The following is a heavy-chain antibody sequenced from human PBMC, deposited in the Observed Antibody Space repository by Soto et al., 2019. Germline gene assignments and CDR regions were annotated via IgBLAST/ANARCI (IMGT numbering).Heavy chain of an antibody. CDR2: IRSKANSYAT. Sequence: GGSLRLSCAASGFTFSGSAMHWVRQASGKGLEWVGRIRSKANSYATAYAASVKGRFTISRDDSKNTAYLQMNSLKTEDTAVYYCTRLPYSYGSVHGMDVWGQGTTVTVSS. D-gene: IGHD5-18*01. J-gene: IGHJ6*02. CDR3: TRLPYSYGSVHGMDV. V-gene: IGHV3-73*01. CDR1: GFTFSGSA.